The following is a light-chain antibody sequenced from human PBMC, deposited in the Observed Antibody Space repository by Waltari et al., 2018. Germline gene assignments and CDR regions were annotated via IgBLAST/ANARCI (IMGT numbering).Light chain of an antibody. CDR2: KAS. CDR3: QQYKSYSWT. J-gene: IGKJ1*01. Sequence: DIQRSQSPSTLSAFVGDSVTITCRASQNIGAYLAWYQQIPGRAPKLLMSKASKVETGVPSRFSGSGSGTDFTLTISNLLPDDFATYYCQQYKSYSWTFGQGTKVEIK. V-gene: IGKV1-5*03. CDR1: QNIGAY.